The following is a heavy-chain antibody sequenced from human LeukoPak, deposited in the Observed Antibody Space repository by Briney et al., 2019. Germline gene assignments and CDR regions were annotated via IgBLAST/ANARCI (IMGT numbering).Heavy chain of an antibody. CDR2: IYQSGST. D-gene: IGHD5-24*01. CDR3: ARDGSRSVATMGMDV. Sequence: SETLSLTCSVSGYSISSGYYWGWIRQPPGKGLEWIGSIYQSGSTYYNPSLKSRVTMSVDTSKNQFSLNLTSVTAADTAVYYCARDGSRSVATMGMDVWGKGTTVTVSS. CDR1: GYSISSGYY. V-gene: IGHV4-38-2*02. J-gene: IGHJ6*04.